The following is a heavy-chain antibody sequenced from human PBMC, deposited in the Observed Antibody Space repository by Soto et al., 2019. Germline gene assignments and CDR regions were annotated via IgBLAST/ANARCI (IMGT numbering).Heavy chain of an antibody. CDR2: IFHRGGT. J-gene: IGHJ4*02. D-gene: IGHD3-16*01. CDR1: GFTFSSYW. Sequence: GSLRLSCAASGFTFSSYWMSWVRQAPGKGLEWIGEIFHRGGTNYNPSLKSRLTMSVDKSKNQFSLNLSSVTAADTAVYYCARGSYASNFDYWGQGTLVTVSS. V-gene: IGHV4-4*02. CDR3: ARGSYASNFDY.